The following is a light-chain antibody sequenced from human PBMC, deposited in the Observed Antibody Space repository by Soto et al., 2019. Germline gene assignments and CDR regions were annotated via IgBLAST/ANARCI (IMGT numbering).Light chain of an antibody. J-gene: IGKJ2*01. Sequence: EVVMTQSPATLSVFPGERVTLSCRASQSVSTGIAWYQQKPGQAPRLLIYSASTRATGIPARFSGSGSGTEFALTISSLQSEDFAVYYCQQYIHGYSFGQGTELEIK. CDR3: QQYIHGYS. V-gene: IGKV3-15*01. CDR1: QSVSTG. CDR2: SAS.